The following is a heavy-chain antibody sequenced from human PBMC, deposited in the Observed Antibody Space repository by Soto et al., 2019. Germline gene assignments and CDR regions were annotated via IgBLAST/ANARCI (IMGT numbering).Heavy chain of an antibody. CDR3: ARGAYDFARVSESYGMDV. Sequence: EVQLVESGEGLVQPGGSLRLSCAASGFTFSSYAMHWVRQAPGKGLEYVSAISSNGGSTYYADSVKGRFTISRDNSKNTLYLQMGSLRAEDMAVYYCARGAYDFARVSESYGMDVWGQGTTVTVSS. J-gene: IGHJ6*02. D-gene: IGHD3-3*01. CDR1: GFTFSSYA. V-gene: IGHV3-64*02. CDR2: ISSNGGST.